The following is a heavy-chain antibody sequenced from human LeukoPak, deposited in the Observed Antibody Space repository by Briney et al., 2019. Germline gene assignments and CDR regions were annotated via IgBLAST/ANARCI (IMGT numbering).Heavy chain of an antibody. J-gene: IGHJ4*02. CDR3: ARGSPGMATAYFDY. CDR2: IYYSGST. Sequence: SETLSLTCTVSYGSIRTYYWTWIRQPPGKGLEWIGYIYYSGSTNYNPSLKSRVTISVDTSRNHFSLKLTSVTAADTAVYYCARGSPGMATAYFDYWGQGFLVTVSS. D-gene: IGHD5-24*01. V-gene: IGHV4-59*01. CDR1: YGSIRTYY.